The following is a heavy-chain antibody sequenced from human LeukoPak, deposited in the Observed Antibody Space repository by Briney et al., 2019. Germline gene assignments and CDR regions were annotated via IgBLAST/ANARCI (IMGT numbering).Heavy chain of an antibody. J-gene: IGHJ5*02. Sequence: GESLRISCKASEYDFANYWIGWVRQMPGKGLEWMGIVYPAGSVIHYSPSFQGQVTMSVDRSISTAYLQWTSLKASDTAMYFCARRKFSDTWFDPWGQGTLVTVSS. CDR1: EYDFANYW. CDR2: VYPAGSVI. V-gene: IGHV5-51*01. CDR3: ARRKFSDTWFDP. D-gene: IGHD1-14*01.